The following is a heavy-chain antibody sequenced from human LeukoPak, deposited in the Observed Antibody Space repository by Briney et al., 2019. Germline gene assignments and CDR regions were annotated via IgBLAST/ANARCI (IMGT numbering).Heavy chain of an antibody. CDR1: GGTFSSYA. Sequence: ASVKVSCKASGGTFSSYAISWVRQAPGQGLEWMGGIIPIFGTANYAQKFQGRVTITTDESTSTAYMELSSLRSEDTAVYYCASTGTATIYTPFDYSGQGTLVTVSS. CDR2: IIPIFGTA. CDR3: ASTGTATIYTPFDY. J-gene: IGHJ4*02. D-gene: IGHD5-24*01. V-gene: IGHV1-69*05.